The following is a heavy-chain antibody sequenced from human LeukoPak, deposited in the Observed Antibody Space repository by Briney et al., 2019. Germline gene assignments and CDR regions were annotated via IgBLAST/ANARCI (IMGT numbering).Heavy chain of an antibody. Sequence: SQTLSLTCTVSGGSISSGGYYWSWIRQPPGKGLEWIGYIYHSGSTYYNPSLKSRVTISVDRSKNQFSLKLSSVTAADTAVYYCARGGDTAMDYYYYYMDVWGKGTTVTVSS. CDR1: GGSISSGGYY. CDR3: ARGGDTAMDYYYYYMDV. V-gene: IGHV4-30-2*01. D-gene: IGHD5-18*01. CDR2: IYHSGST. J-gene: IGHJ6*03.